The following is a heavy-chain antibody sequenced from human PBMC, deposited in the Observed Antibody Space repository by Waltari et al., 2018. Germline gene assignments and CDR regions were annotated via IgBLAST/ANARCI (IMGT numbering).Heavy chain of an antibody. D-gene: IGHD2-15*01. CDR3: VRDRMRLDV. CDR2: LWYDGSNE. Sequence: QGQVVESGRGVVQPGRSLRLSCAASGFDFSNYGMNWVRQAPGKGLEWVASLWYDGSNEYYADSVQGRFIISRDNSKNTLSLQMNSLRVEDTAVYYCVRDRMRLDVWGEGTTVTVSS. V-gene: IGHV3-33*01. J-gene: IGHJ6*02. CDR1: GFDFSNYG.